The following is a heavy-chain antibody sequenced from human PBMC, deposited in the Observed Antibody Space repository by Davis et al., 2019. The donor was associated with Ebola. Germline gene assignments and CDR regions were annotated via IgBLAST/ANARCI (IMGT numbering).Heavy chain of an antibody. CDR3: ARIGSSSGWYEAFDI. D-gene: IGHD6-19*01. J-gene: IGHJ3*02. CDR2: IYYSGST. V-gene: IGHV4-59*11. Sequence: PSETLSLTCTVPGGSISSHYWSWIRQPPGKGLEWIGYIYYSGSTNYNPSLKSRVTLSVDTSKNQFSLKLSSVTAADTAVYYCARIGSSSGWYEAFDIWGKGTMVTVSS. CDR1: GGSISSHY.